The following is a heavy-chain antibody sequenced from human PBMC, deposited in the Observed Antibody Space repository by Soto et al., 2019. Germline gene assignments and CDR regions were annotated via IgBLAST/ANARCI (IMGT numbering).Heavy chain of an antibody. J-gene: IGHJ4*02. CDR1: GFACIRNP. Sequence: GSLRLSCPTSGFACIRNPVRWLLHPPVKGMEYVSAISSNGGSTYYADSVKGRFTISRDNSKNTLYLQMSSLRAEDTAVYYCVKPGSYSYYFDYWGQGTLVTVSS. CDR3: VKPGSYSYYFDY. V-gene: IGHV3-64D*06. CDR2: ISSNGGST. D-gene: IGHD1-26*01.